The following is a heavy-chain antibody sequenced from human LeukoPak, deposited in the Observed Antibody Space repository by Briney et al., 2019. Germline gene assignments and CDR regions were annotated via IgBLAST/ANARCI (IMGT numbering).Heavy chain of an antibody. D-gene: IGHD3-10*01. CDR3: ARDPVITMVRGVFDP. V-gene: IGHV1-18*01. CDR2: ISAYNGNT. CDR1: GYTFTSYG. Sequence: ASVKVSCKASGYTFTSYGISWVRQAPGQGLEWMGWISAYNGNTNYAQKLQGRVTMTTDTSTSTAYMELRSLRSDDTAVYYCARDPVITMVRGVFDPWGQGTLVTVSS. J-gene: IGHJ5*02.